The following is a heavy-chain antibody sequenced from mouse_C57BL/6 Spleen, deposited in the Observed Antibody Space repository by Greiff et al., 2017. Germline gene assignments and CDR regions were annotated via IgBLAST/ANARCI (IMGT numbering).Heavy chain of an antibody. D-gene: IGHD2-3*01. J-gene: IGHJ1*03. V-gene: IGHV1-82*01. CDR1: GYAFSSSW. Sequence: QVQLQQSGPELVKPGASVKISCKASGYAFSSSWMNWVKQRPGKGLEWIGRIYPGDGDTNYNGKFKGKATLTADKSSSTAYMQLSSLTSEDSAVYFCARGGYYPFWYFEVWGTRTTVTVSS. CDR2: IYPGDGDT. CDR3: ARGGYYPFWYFEV.